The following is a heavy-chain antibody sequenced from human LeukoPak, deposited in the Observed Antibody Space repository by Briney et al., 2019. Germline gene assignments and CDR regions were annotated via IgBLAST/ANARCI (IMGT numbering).Heavy chain of an antibody. V-gene: IGHV4-39*01. CDR3: ARRVARYSYYWFDP. J-gene: IGHJ5*02. CDR2: IYYSGST. Sequence: KPSETLSLTCTASGGSISSSSYYWGWIRQPPGKGLEWIGSIYYSGSTYYNPSLKSRVTISVDTSKNQFSLKLSSVTAADTAVYYCARRVARYSYYWFDPWGQGTLVTVSS. D-gene: IGHD5-18*01. CDR1: GGSISSSSYY.